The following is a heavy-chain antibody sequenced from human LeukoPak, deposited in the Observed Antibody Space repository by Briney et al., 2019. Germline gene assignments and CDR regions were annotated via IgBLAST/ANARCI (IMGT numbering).Heavy chain of an antibody. CDR2: ITGSGGNT. V-gene: IGHV3-23*01. CDR3: AKTGLFGLFDY. J-gene: IGHJ4*02. D-gene: IGHD3-16*01. CDR1: GFIFSSYS. Sequence: GGSLRLSCAASGFIFSSYSMSWVRQAPGKGLEWVSVITGSGGNTYYADSVKGRFTISKDNSKNTVYLQMNSLRAEDTAVYYCAKTGLFGLFDYWGQGTLVTVSS.